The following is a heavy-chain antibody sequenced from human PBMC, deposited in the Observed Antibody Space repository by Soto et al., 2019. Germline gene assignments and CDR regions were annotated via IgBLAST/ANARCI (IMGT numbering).Heavy chain of an antibody. CDR3: ARDLGPGAFDY. CDR2: ISAHNGNT. Sequence: ASVKVSCKASGYTFITYGISWVRQAPGQGLEWMGWISAHNGNTDYAQKLQGRVTMTTDTSTSTVYMELRSLKSDDTAVYYCARDLGPGAFDYWGQGTLVTVSS. CDR1: GYTFITYG. J-gene: IGHJ4*02. D-gene: IGHD1-26*01. V-gene: IGHV1-18*04.